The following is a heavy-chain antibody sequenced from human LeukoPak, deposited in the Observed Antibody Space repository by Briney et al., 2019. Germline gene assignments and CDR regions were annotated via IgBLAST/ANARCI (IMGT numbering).Heavy chain of an antibody. CDR1: GLTFSIYA. D-gene: IGHD2/OR15-2a*01. CDR2: VSGSAINA. J-gene: IGHJ5*02. Sequence: PGGSLRLSCAAFGLTFSIYAMHWVRQAPGKGLEWVSSVSGSAINAYYADSVKGRFTISRDNSKNMLYLQMNSLRAEDSAVYYCATDSRIVITPYNWFDPWGQGTLVTVSS. CDR3: ATDSRIVITPYNWFDP. V-gene: IGHV3-23*01.